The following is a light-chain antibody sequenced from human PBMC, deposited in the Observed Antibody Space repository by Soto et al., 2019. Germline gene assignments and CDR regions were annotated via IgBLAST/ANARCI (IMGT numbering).Light chain of an antibody. CDR2: LDSDGSH. V-gene: IGLV4-69*01. CDR1: SGHSSYA. J-gene: IGLJ2*01. Sequence: QLVLTQSPSASASLGASVKLTCTLSSGHSSYAIAWHQQQPEKGPRYLMKLDSDGSHTKGDAIPDRFSGSSSGAERYLTSSSLQAEDEADYYCQTWGTGSHVVFGGGTKVTVL. CDR3: QTWGTGSHVV.